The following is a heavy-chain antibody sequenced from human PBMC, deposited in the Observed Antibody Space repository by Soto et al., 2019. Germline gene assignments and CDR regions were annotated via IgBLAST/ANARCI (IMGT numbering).Heavy chain of an antibody. D-gene: IGHD3-9*01. Sequence: HPGGSLRLSCAASGVTVSSNYMSWVRQAPGKGLEWVSVIYSGGSTYYADSVKGRFTISRHNSKNTLYLQMNSLRAEDTAVYYCARDYDILTGRRAYYFDYWGQGTLVTVSS. V-gene: IGHV3-53*04. CDR2: IYSGGST. J-gene: IGHJ4*02. CDR1: GVTVSSNY. CDR3: ARDYDILTGRRAYYFDY.